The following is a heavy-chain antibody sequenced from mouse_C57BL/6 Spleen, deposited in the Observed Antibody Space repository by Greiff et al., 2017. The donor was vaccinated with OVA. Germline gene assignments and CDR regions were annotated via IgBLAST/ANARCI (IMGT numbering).Heavy chain of an antibody. D-gene: IGHD2-12*01. CDR3: ARGGLVGYFGV. V-gene: IGHV1-61*01. CDR1: GYTFTSYW. CDR2: IYPSDSET. J-gene: IGHJ1*03. Sequence: QVQLQQPGAELVRPGSSVKLSCKASGYTFTSYWMDWVKQRPGQGLEWIGNIYPSDSETHYNQKFKDKATLTVDKSSSTAYLQVSSLTSEDSAVFYCARGGLVGYFGVWGTGATVTVTS.